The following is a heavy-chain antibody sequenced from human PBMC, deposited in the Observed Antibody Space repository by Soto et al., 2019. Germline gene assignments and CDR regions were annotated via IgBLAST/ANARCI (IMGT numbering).Heavy chain of an antibody. CDR1: RGSISSSSYY. D-gene: IGHD3-3*01. CDR2: IYYSGST. V-gene: IGHV4-39*01. CDR3: ARSKYDFWTTDAFDI. Sequence: PSETLSLTCTVSRGSISSSSYYWGWIRQPPGKGLEWIGSIYYSGSTYYNPSLKSRVTISVDTSKTQFSLKLRSVTAADTAVYYCARSKYDFWTTDAFDIWGQGTMVTVSS. J-gene: IGHJ3*02.